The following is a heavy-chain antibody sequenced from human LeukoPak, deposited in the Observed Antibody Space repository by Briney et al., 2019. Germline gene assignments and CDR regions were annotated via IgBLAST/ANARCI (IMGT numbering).Heavy chain of an antibody. J-gene: IGHJ4*02. V-gene: IGHV3-33*01. D-gene: IGHD6-13*01. CDR1: GSIFSNYG. CDR3: ARVVQYTASTGTGLDY. CDR2: IWNDGSNK. Sequence: PGGPSLPSSASSGSIFSNYGMHWVRPAPGKGLDWVAVIWNDGSNKYYADSVKGGFTISRDNSKNTLYLQMNSLRAEDTAIYYCARVVQYTASTGTGLDYWGEGTLVTVSS.